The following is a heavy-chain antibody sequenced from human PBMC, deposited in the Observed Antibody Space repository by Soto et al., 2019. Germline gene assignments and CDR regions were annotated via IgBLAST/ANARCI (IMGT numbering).Heavy chain of an antibody. D-gene: IGHD2-21*02. J-gene: IGHJ4*02. Sequence: SVKVSCKASGGTFSSYAISWVRQAPGQGLEWMGGIIPIFGTANYAQKFQGRVTITADESTSTAYMELSSLRSEDTAVYYCARTGDTVVTLFYYFDYWGQGTLVTVS. CDR3: ARTGDTVVTLFYYFDY. CDR1: GGTFSSYA. V-gene: IGHV1-69*13. CDR2: IIPIFGTA.